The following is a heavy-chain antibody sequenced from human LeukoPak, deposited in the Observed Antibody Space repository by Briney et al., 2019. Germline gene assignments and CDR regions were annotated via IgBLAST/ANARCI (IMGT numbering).Heavy chain of an antibody. CDR3: ARKDVGGVVPAAIPGSRDYYYYMDV. Sequence: ASVTVSCKASGGTFSSYAISWVRQAPGQGLEWMGGIIPIFGTANYAQKFQGRVTITTDESTSTAYMELSSLRSEDTAVYYCARKDVGGVVPAAIPGSRDYYYYMDVWGKGTTVTVSS. J-gene: IGHJ6*03. V-gene: IGHV1-69*05. D-gene: IGHD2-2*02. CDR2: IIPIFGTA. CDR1: GGTFSSYA.